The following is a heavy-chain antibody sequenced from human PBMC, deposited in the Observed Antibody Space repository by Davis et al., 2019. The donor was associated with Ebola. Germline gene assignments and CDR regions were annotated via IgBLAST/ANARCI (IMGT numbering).Heavy chain of an antibody. CDR3: ARERCSGGSCYFGQYGMDV. CDR1: GFSFRTYG. CDR2: IWDDGSNE. Sequence: PGGSLRLSCVASGFSFRTYGMHWVRQAPGKGLEWVATIWDDGSNEYYAGSVKGRFAISRDNSKNTLFLQMNSLRDDDTAVYYCARERCSGGSCYFGQYGMDVWGQGTTVTVS. V-gene: IGHV3-33*01. D-gene: IGHD2-15*01. J-gene: IGHJ6*02.